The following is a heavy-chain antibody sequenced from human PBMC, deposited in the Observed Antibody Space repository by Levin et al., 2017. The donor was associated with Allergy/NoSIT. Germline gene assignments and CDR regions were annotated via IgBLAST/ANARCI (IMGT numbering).Heavy chain of an antibody. V-gene: IGHV4-4*07. CDR1: GGSISSYY. D-gene: IGHD3-3*01. Sequence: SETLSLTCTVSGGSISSYYWSWIRQPAGKGLEWIGRIYTSGSTNYNPSLKSRVTMSVDTSKNQFSLKLSSVTAADTAVYYCARAYYDFWSGYEADAFDIWGQGTMVTVSS. CDR2: IYTSGST. CDR3: ARAYYDFWSGYEADAFDI. J-gene: IGHJ3*02.